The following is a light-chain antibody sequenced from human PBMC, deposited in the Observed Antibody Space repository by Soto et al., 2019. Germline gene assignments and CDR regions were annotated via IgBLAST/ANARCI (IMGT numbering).Light chain of an antibody. Sequence: EIVLTQSPATLSLSPGERATLSCRASQSVSSNLAWYQQKPGQAPRLLIYDASNRATGIPARFSGSGSGTDFTLTISRLEPEDFAVYYCQRGDTFGQGT. CDR1: QSVSSN. CDR3: QRGDT. V-gene: IGKV3-11*01. CDR2: DAS. J-gene: IGKJ5*01.